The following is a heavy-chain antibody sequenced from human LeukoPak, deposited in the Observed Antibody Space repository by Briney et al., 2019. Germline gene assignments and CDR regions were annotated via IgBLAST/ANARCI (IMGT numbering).Heavy chain of an antibody. CDR2: IYWNDDK. D-gene: IGHD6-19*01. CDR3: AHSSTVAGPFDY. J-gene: IGHJ4*02. Sequence: SGPTLVNPTQTLTLTCTFSGFSLSTTSVGVGWIRQPPGKALEWLATIYWNDDKRYSPSLKTRVTITKDTSKNQVVLTMTNMGPVDTATYYCAHSSTVAGPFDYWGQGNLVTVSS. V-gene: IGHV2-5*01. CDR1: GFSLSTTSVG.